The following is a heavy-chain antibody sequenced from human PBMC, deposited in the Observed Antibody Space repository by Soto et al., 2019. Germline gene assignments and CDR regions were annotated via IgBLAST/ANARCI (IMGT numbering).Heavy chain of an antibody. CDR2: INPSGGST. V-gene: IGHV1-46*01. CDR3: ARGAIYYDSSGATNCFDL. D-gene: IGHD3-22*01. J-gene: IGHJ5*02. CDR1: GYTFTSYY. Sequence: GASVKVSCKESGYTFTSYYMHWVRQAPGQGLEWMGIINPSGGSTSYAQKFQGRVTMTRDTSTSTVYMELSSLRSYDTAVYYCARGAIYYDSSGATNCFDLWGQGTLVTVYS.